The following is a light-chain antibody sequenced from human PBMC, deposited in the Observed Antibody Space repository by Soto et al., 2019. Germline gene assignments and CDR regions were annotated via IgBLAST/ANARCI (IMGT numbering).Light chain of an antibody. CDR2: RNN. CDR1: SSNIGRNY. J-gene: IGLJ2*01. Sequence: QPVLTQPPSASGTPGQRVTISCSGSSSNIGRNYVYWYQQLPGTAPKLLIYRNNQRPSGVPDRFSGSKSGTSASLAISGLRSEDEADYYCAAWDDSLSGHVVFGGGTKLTVL. CDR3: AAWDDSLSGHVV. V-gene: IGLV1-47*01.